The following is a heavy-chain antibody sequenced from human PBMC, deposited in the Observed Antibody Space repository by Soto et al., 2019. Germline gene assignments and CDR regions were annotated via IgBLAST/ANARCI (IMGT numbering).Heavy chain of an antibody. D-gene: IGHD3-16*02. V-gene: IGHV4-59*01. CDR1: GGSINAFY. CDR3: AGDIDYRFTY. CDR2: IYYTGST. Sequence: SETLSLTCTVSGGSINAFYWSWIRQPPGKGLEWIGYIYYTGSTNYNPSLKSRVTLSVDTSKNQFSLQLSSVTAADTAVYFCAGDIDYRFTYWGQATPVTVSS. J-gene: IGHJ4*02.